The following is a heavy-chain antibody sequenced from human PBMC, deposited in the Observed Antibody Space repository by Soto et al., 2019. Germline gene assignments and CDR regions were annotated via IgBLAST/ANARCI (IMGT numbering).Heavy chain of an antibody. V-gene: IGHV1-8*01. D-gene: IGHD2-15*01. J-gene: IGHJ6*02. CDR3: ASVPLYCSGGSCYSSGYGMDF. CDR2: MNPNSGNT. Sequence: QVQLVQSGAEVKKPGASVKVSCKASGYTFTSYDINWVRQATGQGLEWMGWMNPNSGNTGYAQKFQGRVTMTRNTSISTAYMELSSLRSEDTAVYYCASVPLYCSGGSCYSSGYGMDFWGQGTTVTVSS. CDR1: GYTFTSYD.